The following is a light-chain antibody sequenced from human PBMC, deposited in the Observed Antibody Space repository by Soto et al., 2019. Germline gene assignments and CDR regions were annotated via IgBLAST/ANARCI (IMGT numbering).Light chain of an antibody. J-gene: IGKJ2*01. CDR2: DAS. CDR3: QERSNWPPYT. Sequence: EIVLTQSPATVSLSPGERATLSCRASQSVSSYLAWYQQKPGQAPRLLIYDASNRATGIPARFSGSGSGTDFTLPISSLEPEDFAVYYWQERSNWPPYTFGQGTKLEIK. V-gene: IGKV3-11*01. CDR1: QSVSSY.